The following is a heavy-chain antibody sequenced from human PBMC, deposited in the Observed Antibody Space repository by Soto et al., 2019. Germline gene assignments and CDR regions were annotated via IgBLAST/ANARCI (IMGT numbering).Heavy chain of an antibody. CDR3: ARDFGVATTQNYYYGMDV. J-gene: IGHJ6*02. CDR2: ISAYNGNT. CDR1: GYTFTSYG. D-gene: IGHD5-12*01. Sequence: ASLKLSCKASGYTFTSYGISWVRQAPGQGLEWMGWISAYNGNTNYAQKLQGRVTMTTDTSTSTAYMELRSLGSDDTAVYYCARDFGVATTQNYYYGMDVWGQGTTGTVSS. V-gene: IGHV1-18*01.